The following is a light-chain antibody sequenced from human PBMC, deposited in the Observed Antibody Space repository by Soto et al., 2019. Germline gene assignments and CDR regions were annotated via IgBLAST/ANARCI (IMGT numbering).Light chain of an antibody. J-gene: IGLJ2*01. CDR1: ISYIGAYNY. V-gene: IGLV2-8*01. CDR2: DVN. CDR3: NSFAGGAHVV. Sequence: QSAPAQPPSASGSTGQSVTISCTGTISYIGAYNYVSWYQQYPGKAPKLVIYDVNQRPSGVPDRFSGSKSGNTASLTVSGVQAEDEYVYYCNSFAGGAHVVFGGGTKLTVL.